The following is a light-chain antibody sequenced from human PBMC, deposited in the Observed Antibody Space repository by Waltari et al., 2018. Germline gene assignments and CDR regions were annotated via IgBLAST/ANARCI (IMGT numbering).Light chain of an antibody. V-gene: IGLV2-14*01. CDR1: SSEVGGYGL. Sequence: QSALTQPASVSASPGQSITISCTGTSSEVGGYGLVSWYQQPPGNAPKRIIYEVSNRPSGVSDRFSGSKSGNTASLTISGLQAEDEADYYCNSFTSSRTWVFGGRTKVTVL. J-gene: IGLJ3*02. CDR3: NSFTSSRTWV. CDR2: EVS.